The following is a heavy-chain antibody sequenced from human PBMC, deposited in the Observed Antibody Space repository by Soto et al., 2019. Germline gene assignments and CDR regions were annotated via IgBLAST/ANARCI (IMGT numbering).Heavy chain of an antibody. J-gene: IGHJ4*02. CDR3: ARGRLAAAGYFDY. CDR2: ISYDGSNK. Sequence: QVQLVESGGGVVQPGRSLRLSCAASGFIFSSYAMHWVRQAPGKGLEWVAVISYDGSNKYDADSVKGRFTISRDNSKNTLYLQMNSLRAEDTAVYYCARGRLAAAGYFDYWGQGTLVTVSS. V-gene: IGHV3-30-3*01. CDR1: GFIFSSYA. D-gene: IGHD6-13*01.